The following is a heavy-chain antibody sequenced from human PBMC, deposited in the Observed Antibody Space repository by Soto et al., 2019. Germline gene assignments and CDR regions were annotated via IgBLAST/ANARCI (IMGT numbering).Heavy chain of an antibody. CDR3: AKKDY. V-gene: IGHV3-30*18. J-gene: IGHJ4*02. CDR1: GFTFSSYV. Sequence: PGGSLRLSCAASGFTFSSYVMHWVRQAPGKGLEWVAVISYDGSNKYYADSVKGRFTISRDNSKNTLYLQMNSLRAEDTAVYYCAKKDYWGQGTLVTVSS. CDR2: ISYDGSNK.